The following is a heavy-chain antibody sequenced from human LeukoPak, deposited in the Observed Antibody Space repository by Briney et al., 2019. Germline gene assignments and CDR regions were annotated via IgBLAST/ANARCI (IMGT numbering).Heavy chain of an antibody. CDR2: ISDTGNT. CDR1: GGSIYSSTYY. D-gene: IGHD3-22*01. Sequence: SETLSLTCAVSGGSIYSSTYYWGWIRQPPGKGLEWIGSISDTGNTYYNPSLKSRVTISVDTSKNHFSLRLRSVTAADTAVYYCARQETSGYFGSSGYYFEYWGQGTLVTVSS. V-gene: IGHV4-39*01. J-gene: IGHJ4*02. CDR3: ARQETSGYFGSSGYYFEY.